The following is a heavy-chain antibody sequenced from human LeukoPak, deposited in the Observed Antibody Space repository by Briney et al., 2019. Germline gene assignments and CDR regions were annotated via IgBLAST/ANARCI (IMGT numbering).Heavy chain of an antibody. D-gene: IGHD6-19*01. Sequence: KPSETLSLTCTVSGGSISSHQWSWIRQPPGKGLEWIGYIYYSGSTNYNPSLKSRVTISIGTSKIQFSLKLTSVTAADTAVYYCARGGVPVAGTGAFNAWGQGTMVTVSS. CDR3: ARGGVPVAGTGAFNA. CDR1: GGSISSHQ. CDR2: IYYSGST. J-gene: IGHJ3*01. V-gene: IGHV4-59*11.